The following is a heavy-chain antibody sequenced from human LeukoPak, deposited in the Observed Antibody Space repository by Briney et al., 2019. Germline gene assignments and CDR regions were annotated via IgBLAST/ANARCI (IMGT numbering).Heavy chain of an antibody. CDR3: AREGVVEAATLHGFDI. D-gene: IGHD2-15*01. CDR2: ISYDGRDK. J-gene: IGHJ3*02. CDR1: RFTFSSYV. V-gene: IGHV3-30*04. Sequence: GGSLRLSCAASRFTFSSYVLHWVRQAPGKGLEWVAVISYDGRDKYYADSVKGRFTISRDNSTNTLYAQMNSLRPEDTAVYYCAREGVVEAATLHGFDIWGQGTMVTVSS.